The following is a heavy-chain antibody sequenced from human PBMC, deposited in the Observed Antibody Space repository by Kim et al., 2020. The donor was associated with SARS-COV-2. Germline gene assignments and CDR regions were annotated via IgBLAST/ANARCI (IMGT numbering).Heavy chain of an antibody. CDR3: ARVSGSGSSTRLDY. V-gene: IGHV4-31*03. D-gene: IGHD3-10*01. J-gene: IGHJ4*02. CDR1: GGSITSDGYF. CDR2: IYYTGST. Sequence: SETLSLTCTVSGGSITSDGYFWSWIRQHPGKGLEWIGYIYYTGSTYYNPSLRSRVTIFVDTSKTQFSLKLSSVTAADTAVYYCARVSGSGSSTRLDYWGKRTLVTVSS.